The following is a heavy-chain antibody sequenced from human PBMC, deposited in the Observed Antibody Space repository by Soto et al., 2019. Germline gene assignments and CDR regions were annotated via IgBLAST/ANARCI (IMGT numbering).Heavy chain of an antibody. CDR2: INTYNGNR. CDR3: ARDRLRGYDSSGFYS. CDR1: GYSFSSYG. V-gene: IGHV1-18*01. Sequence: QVQLVQSGAELMKPGASVKVSCKASGYSFSSYGINWVRQAPGQGLEWMGWINTYNGNRNYAQKFEDRVTMTTATSTNTVYMELRSLKSDDTAIYYCARDRLRGYDSSGFYSWGQGTLVTVSS. J-gene: IGHJ4*02. D-gene: IGHD3-22*01.